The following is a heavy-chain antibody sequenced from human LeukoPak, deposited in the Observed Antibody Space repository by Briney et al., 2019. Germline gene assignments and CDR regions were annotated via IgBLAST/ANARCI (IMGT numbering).Heavy chain of an antibody. D-gene: IGHD3-10*01. CDR1: GYTFTSYG. CDR3: ARAGAYGSGSYYNAQ. V-gene: IGHV1-18*01. CDR2: ISAYNGNT. Sequence: GASVKVSCKASGYTFTSYGISWVRQAPGQGLEWMGWISAYNGNTNYAQKLQSRVTMTTDTSTSTAYMELRSLRSDDTAVYYCARAGAYGSGSYYNAQWGQGTLVTVSS. J-gene: IGHJ4*02.